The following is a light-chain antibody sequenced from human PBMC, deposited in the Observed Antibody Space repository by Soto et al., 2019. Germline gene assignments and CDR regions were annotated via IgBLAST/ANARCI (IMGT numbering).Light chain of an antibody. CDR1: QSISVW. J-gene: IGKJ1*01. CDR3: QQYNSYSPT. Sequence: DIQMTQSPSTLSASVGDRVTITCRASQSISVWLAWYQQKAGKAPNLLIYTAYRLKSGVPSRFSGSGSETEFPLTISGLQPGDSATYYCQQYNSYSPTFGQGTNVEVK. CDR2: TAY. V-gene: IGKV1-5*03.